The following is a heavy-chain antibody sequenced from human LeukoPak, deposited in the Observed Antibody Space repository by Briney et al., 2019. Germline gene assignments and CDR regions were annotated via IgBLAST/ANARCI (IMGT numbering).Heavy chain of an antibody. CDR3: ARDSSGYYRFYTYVDN. CDR2: ISSSSSYI. V-gene: IGHV3-21*01. D-gene: IGHD3-22*01. Sequence: GGSLRLSCAASGFTFSSYSMNWVRQAPGKGLEWVSSISSSSSYIYYADSVKGRFTISRDNAKNSLYLQMNSLRAEDTAVYYCARDSSGYYRFYTYVDNWGQGTLVTVSS. CDR1: GFTFSSYS. J-gene: IGHJ4*02.